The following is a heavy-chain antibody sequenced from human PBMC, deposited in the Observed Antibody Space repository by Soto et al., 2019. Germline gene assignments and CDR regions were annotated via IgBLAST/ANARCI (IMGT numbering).Heavy chain of an antibody. CDR2: ISSSSSHT. J-gene: IGHJ4*02. V-gene: IGHV3-21*01. CDR1: RFTFSNYS. CDR3: ARDFSGSSWYKYYFDY. Sequence: GGSLRLACAASRFTFSNYSMNWVRQAPGKGLEWVSSISSSSSHTYYADSVKGRFTISRDNAKSSLFLQMDSLRADDTAVYYCARDFSGSSWYKYYFDYWGQGTLVTVSS. D-gene: IGHD6-13*01.